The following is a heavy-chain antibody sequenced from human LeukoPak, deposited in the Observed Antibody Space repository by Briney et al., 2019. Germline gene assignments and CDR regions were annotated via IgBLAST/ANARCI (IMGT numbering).Heavy chain of an antibody. V-gene: IGHV1-8*03. CDR1: GYTFTSYD. CDR2: MNPNSGNT. CDR3: ARAHSAHYDFWSGYYTLANRYYYYMDV. J-gene: IGHJ6*03. Sequence: ASVKVSCKASGYTFTSYDINWVRQATGQGLEWMGWMNPNSGNTGYAQKFQGRVTITRNTSISTAYMELSSLRSEDTAVYYCARAHSAHYDFWSGYYTLANRYYYYMDVWGKGTTVTVSS. D-gene: IGHD3-3*01.